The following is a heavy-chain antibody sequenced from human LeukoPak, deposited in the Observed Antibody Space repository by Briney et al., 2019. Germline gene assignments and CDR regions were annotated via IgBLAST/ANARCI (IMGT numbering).Heavy chain of an antibody. V-gene: IGHV3-30*02. CDR2: IRYDGSNK. Sequence: GGSLRLSCAASGFSFSSYGMHWVRQAPGKGLEWVAFIRYDGSNKYYADSVKSRFTISRDNSKNTLYLQMNSLRAEDTAVYYCAKRYGSGSYYSIYYYYMDVWGKGTTVTISS. CDR1: GFSFSSYG. CDR3: AKRYGSGSYYSIYYYYMDV. D-gene: IGHD3-10*01. J-gene: IGHJ6*03.